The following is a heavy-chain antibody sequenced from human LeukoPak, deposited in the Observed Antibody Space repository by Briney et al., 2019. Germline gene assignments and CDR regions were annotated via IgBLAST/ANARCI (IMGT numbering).Heavy chain of an antibody. CDR3: ARVFVVKNYYYMDV. J-gene: IGHJ6*03. CDR1: GFTFSSYS. D-gene: IGHD3-3*01. V-gene: IGHV3-21*01. Sequence: GGSLRLSCAASGFTFSSYSMNWVRQAPGKGLEWVSSISSSSSYIYYADSVKGRFTISRDNAKNSLYLQMNSLRAEDTAVYYCARVFVVKNYYYMDVWGKGTTVTVSS. CDR2: ISSSSSYI.